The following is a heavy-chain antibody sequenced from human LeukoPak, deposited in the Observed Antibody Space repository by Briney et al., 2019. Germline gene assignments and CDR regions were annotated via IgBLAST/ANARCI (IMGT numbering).Heavy chain of an antibody. J-gene: IGHJ6*02. CDR1: GFTFSDYY. CDR2: IGPGGSPL. Sequence: GGSLRLSCAASGFTFSDYYMSWIRQAPGTELEWVSYIGPGGSPLYYADSVKGRFTISRDNAKSLLYLQMNSLRAEDTAVYFCARGHYGMDVWGQGTTVTVSS. V-gene: IGHV3-11*01. CDR3: ARGHYGMDV.